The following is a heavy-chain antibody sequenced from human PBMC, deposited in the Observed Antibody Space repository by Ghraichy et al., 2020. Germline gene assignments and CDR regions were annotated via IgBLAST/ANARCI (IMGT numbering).Heavy chain of an antibody. CDR3: AKMRDMTMFGGVIPVSPVDY. D-gene: IGHD3-16*01. CDR1: GFPFNKYG. Sequence: GSLRLSCTASGFPFNKYGMHWVRQAPVKGLEWVSVISYDGSNKYYGDSVKGRFPISRDNSKSTLFLQMNTLRTEETAVYYCAKMRDMTMFGGVIPVSPVDYWGQLSMVTVSS. CDR2: ISYDGSNK. V-gene: IGHV3-30*18. J-gene: IGHJ4*02.